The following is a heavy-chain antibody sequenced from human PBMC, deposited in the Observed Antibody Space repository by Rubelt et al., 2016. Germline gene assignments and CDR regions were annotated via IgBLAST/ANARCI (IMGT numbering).Heavy chain of an antibody. CDR2: ITGRGATT. J-gene: IGHJ4*02. V-gene: IGHV3-23*04. Sequence: EVQLVESGGGLVQPGGSLRLSCAASGLTFSNYAMSWVRQAPGKGLEWVSVITGRGATTYYVDSVKGRFTLPRDNPKNTLFLEMNVLGAEDTAVDYCARDLSDSGRYHHFDYWGQGTLVTASS. CDR3: ARDLSDSGRYHHFDY. CDR1: GLTFSNYA. D-gene: IGHD1-26*01.